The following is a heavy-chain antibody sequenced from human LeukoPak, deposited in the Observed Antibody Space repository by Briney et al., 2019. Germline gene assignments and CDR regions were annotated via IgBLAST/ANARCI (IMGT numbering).Heavy chain of an antibody. CDR2: IIPILGIA. J-gene: IGHJ4*02. CDR1: GGXFSSYA. V-gene: IGHV1-69*04. Sequence: SVKVSCKASGGXFSSYAMSWVRQAPGQGLEWMGRIIPILGIANYAQKFQGRVTITADKSTSTAYMELSSLRSEDTAVYYCARGVEYDYVWGSYRPRPYYFDYWGQGTLVTVSS. D-gene: IGHD3-16*02. CDR3: ARGVEYDYVWGSYRPRPYYFDY.